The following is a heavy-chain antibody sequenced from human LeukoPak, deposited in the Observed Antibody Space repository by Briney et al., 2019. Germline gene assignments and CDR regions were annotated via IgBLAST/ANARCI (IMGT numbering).Heavy chain of an antibody. CDR3: AKGAYDYIEIAYFDY. V-gene: IGHV3-23*01. CDR1: GFSFNNYA. J-gene: IGHJ4*02. Sequence: TGGPLRLSCVASGFSFNNYAMNWVRQAPGKGLEWVSLIIGSSGSTFYADSVKGRFTISRDKSKNTLYLQMNSLRAEDTAVYYCAKGAYDYIEIAYFDYWGQGSLVTVSS. D-gene: IGHD5-12*01. CDR2: IIGSSGST.